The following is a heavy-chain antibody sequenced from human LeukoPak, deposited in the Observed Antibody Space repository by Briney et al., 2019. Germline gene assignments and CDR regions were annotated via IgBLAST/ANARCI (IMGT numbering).Heavy chain of an antibody. V-gene: IGHV4-59*01. CDR2: IYNGGST. CDR3: ARGRSSWDNWLDP. Sequence: PSETLSLTCNVSGGSISSYYWNWIRQPPGKGLEWIGYIYNGGSTNYNPSLKSRVTISVDTSKNQFSLKLRSVTAADTAMYYCARGRSSWDNWLDPWGQGTLVTVSS. D-gene: IGHD6-13*01. J-gene: IGHJ5*02. CDR1: GGSISSYY.